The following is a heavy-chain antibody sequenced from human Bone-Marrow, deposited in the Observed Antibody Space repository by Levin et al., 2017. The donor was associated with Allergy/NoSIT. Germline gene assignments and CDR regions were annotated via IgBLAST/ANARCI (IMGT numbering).Heavy chain of an antibody. D-gene: IGHD3-22*01. V-gene: IGHV4-30-4*01. CDR3: AREGYFSRNEGEDSGGYGVS. CDR2: IDNSGST. CDR1: GDSITSGDHY. J-gene: IGHJ5*02. Sequence: SQTLSLTCTVSGDSITSGDHYWTWIRQPPGKGLEWIGCIDNSGSTYYNPSLKSRLSISADTSKNHFSVTLTSATAADTAVYYCAREGYFSRNEGEDSGGYGVSWGQGTLVTVSS.